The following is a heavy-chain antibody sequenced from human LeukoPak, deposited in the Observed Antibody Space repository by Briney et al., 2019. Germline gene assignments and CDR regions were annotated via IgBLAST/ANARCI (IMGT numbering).Heavy chain of an antibody. CDR2: ISAYHGNT. CDR3: AGAPGGQFAWFAP. CDR1: GYTFTNYG. V-gene: IGHV1-18*01. D-gene: IGHD3-10*01. J-gene: IGHJ5*02. Sequence: GSSVKVSCQTSGYTFTNYGISWLRQAPGHGIEWMGWISAYHGNTNYAQKLHGKVPMTTHTSTSTAYRELRSRRSDDAAVYYCAGAPGGQFAWFAPWGRQTLLPVPS.